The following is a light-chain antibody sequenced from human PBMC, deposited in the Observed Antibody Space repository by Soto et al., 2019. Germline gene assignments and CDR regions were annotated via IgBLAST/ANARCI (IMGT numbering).Light chain of an antibody. Sequence: DIQMTQSPSTLSASVGERVTITCRASQSISSWVAWYQQKPGKAPKLLIYDASSLESGVPSRFSGSGSGTEFTLTISSLQPDDFATYYCQQYNSGTFGQGTKLDIK. V-gene: IGKV1-5*01. CDR1: QSISSW. CDR3: QQYNSGT. CDR2: DAS. J-gene: IGKJ2*02.